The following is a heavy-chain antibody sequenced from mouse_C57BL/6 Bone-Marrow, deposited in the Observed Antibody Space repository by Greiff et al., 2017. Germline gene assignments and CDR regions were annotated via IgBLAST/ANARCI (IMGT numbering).Heavy chain of an antibody. J-gene: IGHJ3*01. V-gene: IGHV1-42*01. CDR3: ARRGLGGFAY. D-gene: IGHD2-4*01. CDR2: INPSTGGT. CDR1: GYSFTGYY. Sequence: EVQLVESGPELVKPGASVKISCKASGYSFTGYYMNWVKQSPEKSLEWIGEINPSTGGTTYNQKFKAKATLTVDKSSSTAYMQLKSLTSEDSAVYYCARRGLGGFAYWGQGTLVTVSA.